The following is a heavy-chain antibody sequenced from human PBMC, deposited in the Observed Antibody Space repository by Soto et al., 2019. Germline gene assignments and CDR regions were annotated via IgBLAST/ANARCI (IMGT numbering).Heavy chain of an antibody. Sequence: EVQLLESGGGLVQPGGSLRLSCAASGFTFSSYAMNWVRQAPGKGLEWVSVISGSGGSTYYADAVKGRFTISRDNSKNTLSLQLTRLRAEDTAVYSCATRTVGWYFDLWGRGTLVTVSS. J-gene: IGHJ2*01. V-gene: IGHV3-23*01. CDR1: GFTFSSYA. CDR3: ATRTVGWYFDL. CDR2: ISGSGGST. D-gene: IGHD4-17*01.